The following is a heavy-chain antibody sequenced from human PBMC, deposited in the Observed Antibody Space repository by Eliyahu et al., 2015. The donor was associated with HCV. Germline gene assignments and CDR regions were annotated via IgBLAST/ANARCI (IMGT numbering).Heavy chain of an antibody. CDR2: ISGSGGST. J-gene: IGHJ3*02. V-gene: IGHV3-23*01. Sequence: EVQLLESGGGLVQPGGSLRLSCAASGFTFXSYAMSWXRQAPGKGLEWVSAISGSGGSTYYADSVKGRFTISRDNSKNTLYLQMNSLRAEDTAVYYCAKSPYSSGWYDDAFDIWGQGTMVXVSS. CDR3: AKSPYSSGWYDDAFDI. CDR1: GFTFXSYA. D-gene: IGHD6-19*01.